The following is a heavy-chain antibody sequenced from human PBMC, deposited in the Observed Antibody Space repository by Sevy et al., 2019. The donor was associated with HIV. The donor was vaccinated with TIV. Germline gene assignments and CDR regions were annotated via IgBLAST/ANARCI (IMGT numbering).Heavy chain of an antibody. J-gene: IGHJ3*02. CDR2: ISGSGGST. D-gene: IGHD3-22*01. V-gene: IGHV3-23*01. CDR3: AKDYYDSSGYSLRISSSERHDAFDI. CDR1: GFTFSSYA. Sequence: GGSLRLSCAASGFTFSSYAMSWVRQAPGKGLEWVSAISGSGGSTYYADSVKGRFTISRDNSKNTLYLQMNSLRAEDTAVYYCAKDYYDSSGYSLRISSSERHDAFDIWGQGTMVTVSS.